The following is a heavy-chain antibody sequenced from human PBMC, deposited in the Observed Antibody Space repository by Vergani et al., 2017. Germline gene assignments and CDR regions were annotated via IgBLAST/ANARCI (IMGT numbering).Heavy chain of an antibody. CDR3: ARDPLYSTTWPFLLLDMDV. V-gene: IGHV4-61*02. Sequence: QVQLQELGPGLVRPSQTLSLTCTVSGGSISSGSYYWSWFRQPAGKGLEWIGRFYTGGGTSYNPSLKSRVTISVDTSKNQFSLQLSSVPAADTAVYYCARDPLYSTTWPFLLLDMDVWGQGTTVTVSS. CDR2: FYTGGGT. J-gene: IGHJ6*02. CDR1: GGSISSGSYY. D-gene: IGHD6-13*01.